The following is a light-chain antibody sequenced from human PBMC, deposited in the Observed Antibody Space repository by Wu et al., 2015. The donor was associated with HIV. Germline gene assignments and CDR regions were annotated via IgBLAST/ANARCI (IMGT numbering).Light chain of an antibody. Sequence: EIVLTQSPGTLSLSPGERATLSCRASQSVSSSYLAWYQQKPGQAPRLLIYGASSRATGIPDRFSGSGSGTDFTLTISRLEPEDFAVYYCQQYGSSPFLGSFGLGDQAGDQT. CDR2: GAS. V-gene: IGKV3-20*01. CDR3: QQYGSSPFLGS. J-gene: IGKJ2*03. CDR1: QSVSSSY.